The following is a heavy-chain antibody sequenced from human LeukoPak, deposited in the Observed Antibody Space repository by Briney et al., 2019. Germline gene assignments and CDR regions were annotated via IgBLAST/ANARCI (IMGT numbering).Heavy chain of an antibody. Sequence: GGSLRLSCAASGFTFSDFAMIWVRQAPGKGLEWVANINQDGSEKYYVHSVKGRFTISRDNAKNSLYLQMNSLRAEDTAVYYCAREMFDSSGYYFYFDYWGQGTLVTVSS. V-gene: IGHV3-7*01. D-gene: IGHD3-22*01. CDR3: AREMFDSSGYYFYFDY. J-gene: IGHJ4*02. CDR2: INQDGSEK. CDR1: GFTFSDFA.